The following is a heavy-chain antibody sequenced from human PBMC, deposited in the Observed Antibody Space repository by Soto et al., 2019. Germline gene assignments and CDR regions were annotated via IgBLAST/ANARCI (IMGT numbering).Heavy chain of an antibody. CDR3: ARVHSPYYYDSSGYHPFDY. J-gene: IGHJ4*02. CDR2: IEQDGSEK. CDR1: GFTFSSYW. Sequence: GGSLRLSCAASGFTFSSYWMSWVRQAPGKGLEWVANIEQDGSEKYYVDSVKGRFTISRDNAKNSLYLQMNSLRAEDTAVYSCARVHSPYYYDSSGYHPFDYWGQGTLVTVSS. D-gene: IGHD3-22*01. V-gene: IGHV3-7*03.